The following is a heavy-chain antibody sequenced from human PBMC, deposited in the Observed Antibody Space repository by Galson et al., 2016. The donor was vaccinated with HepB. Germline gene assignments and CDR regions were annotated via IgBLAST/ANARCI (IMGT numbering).Heavy chain of an antibody. J-gene: IGHJ6*02. Sequence: SLRLSCAASGFNFYDYAMHWVRQVPGQGLEWASGINWNSGRIDYADSVKGRFTITRDKSRNSLHLQMNSLRPEDTALYYCAKDIWSVLYYSVMDVWGQGTTVTVSS. CDR2: INWNSGRI. CDR3: AKDIWSVLYYSVMDV. V-gene: IGHV3-9*01. D-gene: IGHD3-10*01. CDR1: GFNFYDYA.